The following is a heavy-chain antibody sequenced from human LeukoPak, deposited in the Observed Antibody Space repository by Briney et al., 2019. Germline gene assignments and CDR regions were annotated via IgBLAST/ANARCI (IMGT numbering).Heavy chain of an antibody. J-gene: IGHJ4*02. CDR2: INWNGGST. D-gene: IGHD3-22*01. V-gene: IGHV3-20*04. CDR3: ARDPYYYDSSGYGFFDY. Sequence: GGSLRLSCAASGFTFDDYGMSWVRQAPGKGQEWVSGINWNGGSTGYADSVKGRFTISRDNAKNSLYLQMNSLRAEDTALYYCARDPYYYDSSGYGFFDYWGQGTLVTVSS. CDR1: GFTFDDYG.